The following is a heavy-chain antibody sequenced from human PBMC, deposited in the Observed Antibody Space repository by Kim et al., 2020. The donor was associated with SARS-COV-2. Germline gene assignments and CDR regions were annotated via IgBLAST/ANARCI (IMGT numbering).Heavy chain of an antibody. CDR1: GFAFSRSW. J-gene: IGHJ4*02. CDR3: ATWGPDDSHH. CDR2: ISPDGSGK. D-gene: IGHD3-16*01. V-gene: IGHV3-7*03. Sequence: GGSLRLSCAGSGFAFSRSWLNWVRQTPEKRLEWVANISPDGSGKRYVDSVRGRLVISRDNAKNSLFLQMNSLGADDTAVYYCATWGPDDSHHWGQGTLVT.